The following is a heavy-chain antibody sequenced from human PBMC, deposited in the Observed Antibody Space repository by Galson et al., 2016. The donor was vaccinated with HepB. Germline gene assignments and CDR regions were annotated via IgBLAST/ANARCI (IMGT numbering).Heavy chain of an antibody. V-gene: IGHV3-15*01. CDR1: RFTFSSYA. Sequence: SLRLSCAASRFTFSSYAMTWVRQAPGKGLEWVGRIKGEADGGTTDYAAPVKGRFYISRADSTHTLFLHMNSLRVEDGAVYYCATVKLTTWYSFDSWGQGTLVTVSS. D-gene: IGHD2-2*01. J-gene: IGHJ4*02. CDR3: ATVKLTTWYSFDS. CDR2: IKGEADGGTT.